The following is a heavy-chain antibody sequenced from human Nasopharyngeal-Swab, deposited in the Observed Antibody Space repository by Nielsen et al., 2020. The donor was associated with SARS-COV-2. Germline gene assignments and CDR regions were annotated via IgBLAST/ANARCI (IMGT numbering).Heavy chain of an antibody. Sequence: LKISCAASGFTFSSYGMHWVRQAPGKGLEWVAVISYDGSNKYYADSMKGRFTISRDNSKNTLYLQMNSLRAEDTAVYYCAKERYGDYDYGMDVWGQGTTVTVSS. J-gene: IGHJ6*02. CDR3: AKERYGDYDYGMDV. V-gene: IGHV3-30*18. D-gene: IGHD4-17*01. CDR1: GFTFSSYG. CDR2: ISYDGSNK.